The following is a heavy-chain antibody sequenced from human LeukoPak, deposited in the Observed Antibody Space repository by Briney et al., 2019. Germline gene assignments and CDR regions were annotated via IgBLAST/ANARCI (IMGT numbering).Heavy chain of an antibody. CDR2: ISSSSSTI. Sequence: GGSLRLSCAASGFTFSSYSMNWVRQAPGKGLEWVSYISSSSSTIYYADSVKGRFTISRDNAKNSRYLQMNSLRAEDTAVYYCAVTRGAGRYYYFDYWGQGTLVTVSS. J-gene: IGHJ4*02. D-gene: IGHD6-19*01. CDR3: AVTRGAGRYYYFDY. CDR1: GFTFSSYS. V-gene: IGHV3-48*01.